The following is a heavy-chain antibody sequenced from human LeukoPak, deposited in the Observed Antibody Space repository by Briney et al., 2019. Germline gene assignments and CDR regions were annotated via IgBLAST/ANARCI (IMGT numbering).Heavy chain of an antibody. Sequence: SETLSLTCTVSGGSISSYYWSWIRQPPGKGLEWIGYIYYSGSTNYNPSLKSRVTISVDTSKNQFSLKLSSVTAADTAGYYCARAGEGEDYWGQGTLVTVSS. CDR2: IYYSGST. CDR1: GGSISSYY. V-gene: IGHV4-59*12. J-gene: IGHJ4*02. CDR3: ARAGEGEDY. D-gene: IGHD4-17*01.